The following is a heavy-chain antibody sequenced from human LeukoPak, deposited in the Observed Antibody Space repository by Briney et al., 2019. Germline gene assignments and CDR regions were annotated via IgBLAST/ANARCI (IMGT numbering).Heavy chain of an antibody. CDR1: GGSISSSSYY. D-gene: IGHD4-17*01. Sequence: SETLSLTCTVSGGSISSSSYYWGWIRQPPGKGLEWIGSIYYSGSTYYNPSLKSRVTISVDTSKNQFSLKLSSVTAADTAVYYCARVGAMTTVTTHYGMDVWGQGTTVTVSS. V-gene: IGHV4-39*01. CDR2: IYYSGST. CDR3: ARVGAMTTVTTHYGMDV. J-gene: IGHJ6*02.